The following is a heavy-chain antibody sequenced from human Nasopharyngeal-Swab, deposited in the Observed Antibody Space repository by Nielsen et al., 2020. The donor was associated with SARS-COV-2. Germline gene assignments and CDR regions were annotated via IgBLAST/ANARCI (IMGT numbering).Heavy chain of an antibody. J-gene: IGHJ4*02. CDR1: GGSISSYY. Sequence: SETLSLTCTVSGGSISSYYWSWIRQPPGKGLEWIGEINHSGSTNYNPSLQSRVTISVDTSKNQFSLKLSSVTAADTAVYYCARGGWGDYPDYWGQGTLVTVSS. CDR3: ARGGWGDYPDY. V-gene: IGHV4-34*01. D-gene: IGHD4-17*01. CDR2: INHSGST.